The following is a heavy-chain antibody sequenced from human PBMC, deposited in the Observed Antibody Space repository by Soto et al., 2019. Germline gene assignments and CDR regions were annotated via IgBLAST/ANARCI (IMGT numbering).Heavy chain of an antibody. V-gene: IGHV4-4*02. Sequence: PSETLSLTCAVSGDSISSSNWWSWVRQPPGKGLEWIGEIYHSGSTNYNPSLKSRVTISVDKSKNQFSLKLSSVTAADTAVYYCARSPDSSGYYPRWYYYGMDVWGQGTTVTVSS. CDR2: IYHSGST. J-gene: IGHJ6*02. D-gene: IGHD3-22*01. CDR3: ARSPDSSGYYPRWYYYGMDV. CDR1: GDSISSSNW.